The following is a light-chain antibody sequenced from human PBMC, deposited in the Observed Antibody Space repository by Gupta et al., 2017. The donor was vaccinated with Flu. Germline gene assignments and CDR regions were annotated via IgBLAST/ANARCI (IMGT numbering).Light chain of an antibody. J-gene: IGKJ2*01. CDR3: QKRSNWPPYT. CDR2: DAS. Sequence: EIVLTQSPATLSLSPGERATLSCRASQSVGTYLAWYQQKPGQTPRLLIYDASNRDTGIPARFSGSGYGTDFTLTISSREPEDFAVYYCQKRSNWPPYTFGQGTMLDIK. CDR1: QSVGTY. V-gene: IGKV3-11*01.